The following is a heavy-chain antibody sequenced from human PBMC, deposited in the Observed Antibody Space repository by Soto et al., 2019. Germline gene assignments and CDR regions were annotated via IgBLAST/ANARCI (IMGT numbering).Heavy chain of an antibody. CDR3: ARVDRALGNLRFDP. CDR1: GGSISRDGFY. J-gene: IGHJ5*02. D-gene: IGHD1-1*01. Sequence: QVQLQESGPGLVKPSQTLSLTCNVSGGSISRDGFYWSWIRQFPGKGLEWIGHIYYSGSTYYNPSLKSRLMISLATSKQRFSLKLNSVTAADTALYYCARVDRALGNLRFDPWGQGTLVTVSS. CDR2: IYYSGST. V-gene: IGHV4-31*03.